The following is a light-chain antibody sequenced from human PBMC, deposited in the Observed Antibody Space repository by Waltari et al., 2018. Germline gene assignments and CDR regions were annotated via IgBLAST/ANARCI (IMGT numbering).Light chain of an antibody. J-gene: IGKJ5*01. CDR2: GAS. V-gene: IGKV3-11*01. CDR1: QSVDNY. Sequence: EIVLTKSPATLSLSPGERVTLSCRASQSVDNYLLWYQQKPGQTPRLLINGASNRAPGIPARFSGSGSGTDFTLTIDSLESEDFAVYYCHQRSNWPITFGQGTRLEIK. CDR3: HQRSNWPIT.